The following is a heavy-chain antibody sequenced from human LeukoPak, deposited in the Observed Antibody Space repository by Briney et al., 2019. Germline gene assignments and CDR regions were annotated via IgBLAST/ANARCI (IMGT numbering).Heavy chain of an antibody. D-gene: IGHD3-9*01. J-gene: IGHJ5*02. Sequence: SETLSLTCAVYGGSFSGYYWSWIRQPPGKGLEWIGEINHSGSTNYNPSLKSRVTISVDTSKNQFSLKLSSVTAADTAVYYCARGDGYDISNWFDPWGQGTLVTVSS. CDR3: ARGDGYDISNWFDP. CDR1: GGSFSGYY. CDR2: INHSGST. V-gene: IGHV4-34*01.